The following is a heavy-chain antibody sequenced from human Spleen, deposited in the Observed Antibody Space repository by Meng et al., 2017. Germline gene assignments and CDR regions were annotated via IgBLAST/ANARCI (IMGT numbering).Heavy chain of an antibody. Sequence: GSLRLSCTVSDDSISSYYWNWIRQPPGKGLEWIGFIYHNGDTNYNPSLKSRVTISVDTSKNQFSLKLVSVTAADTAVYYCARGPGPAYYYGSGSYFWVIWGQGTLVTVSS. V-gene: IGHV4-59*12. CDR1: DDSISSYY. CDR3: ARGPGPAYYYGSGSYFWVI. D-gene: IGHD3-10*01. J-gene: IGHJ4*02. CDR2: IYHNGDT.